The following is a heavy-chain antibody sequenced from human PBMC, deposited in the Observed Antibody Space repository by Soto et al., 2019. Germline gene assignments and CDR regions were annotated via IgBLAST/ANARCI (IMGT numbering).Heavy chain of an antibody. CDR2: IYHSGST. CDR1: GGSISSGRYS. V-gene: IGHV4-30-2*01. D-gene: IGHD1-7*01. Sequence: QLQLQESGSGLVKPSQTLSLTCAVSGGSISSGRYSWSWTRQPPGKGLEWIGYIYHSGSTYYNPSLKSRVTISVDRSKNQFSLRLSSVTAADTAVYYCVRIIPGELYYGMDVWGQGTTVTVSS. J-gene: IGHJ6*02. CDR3: VRIIPGELYYGMDV.